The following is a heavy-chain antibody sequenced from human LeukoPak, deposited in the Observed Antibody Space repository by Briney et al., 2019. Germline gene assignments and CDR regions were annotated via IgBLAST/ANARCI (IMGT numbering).Heavy chain of an antibody. CDR3: ARDFSRFCSSSCCANWFDP. V-gene: IGHV3-48*02. J-gene: IGHJ5*02. D-gene: IGHD2-15*01. CDR1: GFTFSDFG. Sequence: GGSLGLSCIASGFTFSDFGMNWVRQAPGKGLEWVSYISISARTIYYIDSVKGRFTISRDNAKNSLYLQMNSLRDEDTAVYYCARDFSRFCSSSCCANWFDPWGQGTLVTVSS. CDR2: ISISARTI.